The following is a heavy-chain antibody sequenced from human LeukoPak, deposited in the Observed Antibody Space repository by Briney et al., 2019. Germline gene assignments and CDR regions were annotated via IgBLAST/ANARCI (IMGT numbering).Heavy chain of an antibody. CDR3: ATSSGAPGNM. V-gene: IGHV3-7*01. Sequence: PGGSLRLSCAVSGVYWMSWVRQDPGKGLEWVANINQDGSVIYYVDSVKGRFTISRDNAKNSLYLQMNSLRAEDTGVYYCATSSGAPGNMWGQGTLVTVSS. J-gene: IGHJ4*02. CDR1: GVYW. CDR2: INQDGSVI. D-gene: IGHD2-8*02.